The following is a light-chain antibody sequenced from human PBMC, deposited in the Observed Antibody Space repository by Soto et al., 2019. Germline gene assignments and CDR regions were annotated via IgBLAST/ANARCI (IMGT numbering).Light chain of an antibody. Sequence: EIVLTQSPGTLSLSPGERATLSCRASQSVSSNYLAWYQQKPGQAPKVLIYRASIRATGIPDRFSGSGSGTEFTLTISSLQSEDFAVYYCQQYNNWPAFGQGTKVDIK. CDR1: QSVSSN. CDR3: QQYNNWPA. CDR2: RAS. J-gene: IGKJ1*01. V-gene: IGKV3D-15*01.